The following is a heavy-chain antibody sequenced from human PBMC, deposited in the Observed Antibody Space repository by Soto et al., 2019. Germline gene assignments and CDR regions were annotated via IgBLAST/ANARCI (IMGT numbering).Heavy chain of an antibody. V-gene: IGHV3-11*06. CDR3: ARSGDNFNVLDY. D-gene: IGHD1-1*01. CDR1: GFTFSDYY. Sequence: GSLRLSCAASGFTFSDYYMSWVRQAPGRGLEWISYSSNSGTFARYATSVKGRFSISRDNANNSLYLEMNSLRVEDTAVYYCARSGDNFNVLDYWGQGTTVTVYS. CDR2: SSNSGTFA. J-gene: IGHJ4*02.